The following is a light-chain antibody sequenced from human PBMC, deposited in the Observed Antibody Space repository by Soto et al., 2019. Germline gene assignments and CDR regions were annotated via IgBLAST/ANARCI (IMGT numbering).Light chain of an antibody. CDR1: SSDVGGFNH. CDR2: DVT. J-gene: IGLJ2*01. CDR3: RSYTSSSTYVV. Sequence: QSALTQPASVSGSPGQSITISCTGTSSDVGGFNHVSWFQQHPNRAPKFLIYDVTNRPSGVSNRFSGSKSGNTASLTISGLQADDEADYYCRSYTSSSTYVVFGGGTKLTVL. V-gene: IGLV2-14*01.